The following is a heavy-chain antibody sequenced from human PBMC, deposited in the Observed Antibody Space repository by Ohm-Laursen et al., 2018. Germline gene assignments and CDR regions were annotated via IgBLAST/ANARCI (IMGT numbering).Heavy chain of an antibody. D-gene: IGHD3-10*01. CDR3: AKPYYYDSGIYRYYFDY. CDR1: GFSFSSYA. Sequence: SLRLSCAASGFSFSSYAVTWVRQAPGKGLEWVSAIGGDDRTHYADSVKGRFTISRDNSKNTLYLQMNSLRAEGTAVYYCAKPYYYDSGIYRYYFDYWGQGTLVTVSS. J-gene: IGHJ4*02. CDR2: IGGDDRT. V-gene: IGHV3-23*01.